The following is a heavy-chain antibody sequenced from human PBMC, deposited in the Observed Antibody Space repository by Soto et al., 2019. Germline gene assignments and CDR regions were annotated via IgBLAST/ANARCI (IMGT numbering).Heavy chain of an antibody. D-gene: IGHD3-22*01. CDR3: ARGYNDDSSGSYWYFDL. CDR1: GLTFSTSA. CDR2: ISYDGSYK. Sequence: GGSLRLSCVASGLTFSTSAMHWVRQAPGKGLEWVAVISYDGSYKFYADSVRDQFTISRDNSKTTLYLQMDGLTPEDTAVYYCARGYNDDSSGSYWYFDLWGRGTLVTVSS. J-gene: IGHJ2*01. V-gene: IGHV3-30-3*01.